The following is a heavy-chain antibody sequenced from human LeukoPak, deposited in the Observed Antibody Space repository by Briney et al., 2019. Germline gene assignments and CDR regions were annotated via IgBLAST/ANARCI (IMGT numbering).Heavy chain of an antibody. Sequence: SETLSLTCTVSGGSISSGGHYWSWIRQHPGKGLEWIGYIYYSGSTYYNPSLKSRVTISVDTSKNLFSLKLSSVTAADTAVYYCARAPIVVVTVTLFDYWGQGTLVTVSS. CDR2: IYYSGST. CDR1: GGSISSGGHY. CDR3: ARAPIVVVTVTLFDY. D-gene: IGHD2-21*02. J-gene: IGHJ4*02. V-gene: IGHV4-31*03.